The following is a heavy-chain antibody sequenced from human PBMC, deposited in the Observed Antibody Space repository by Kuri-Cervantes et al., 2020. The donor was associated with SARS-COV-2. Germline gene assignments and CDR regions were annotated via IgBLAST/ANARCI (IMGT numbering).Heavy chain of an antibody. V-gene: IGHV3-53*01. CDR1: GFTFSSYS. CDR2: IYSGGST. D-gene: IGHD6-19*01. CDR3: ARSIIAVAGFGGRDY. Sequence: ETLSLTFAASGFTFSSYSMNWVRQAPGKGLEWVSVIYSGGSTYYADSVKGRFTISRDNSKNTLYLQMNSPRAEDTAVYYCARSIIAVAGFGGRDYWGQGTLVTVSS. J-gene: IGHJ4*02.